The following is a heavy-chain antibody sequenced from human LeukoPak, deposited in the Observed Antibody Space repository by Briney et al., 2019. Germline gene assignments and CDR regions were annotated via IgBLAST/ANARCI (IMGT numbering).Heavy chain of an antibody. J-gene: IGHJ4*02. CDR2: ISGSGGST. CDR1: GFNFNFYV. D-gene: IGHD4-17*01. CDR3: AKDADDYGDYLLHY. V-gene: IGHV3-23*01. Sequence: GGSLRLSCAASGFNFNFYVMNWVRQAPGKRLEWVSGISGSGGSTFYAGSVKGRFTISRDNSKNSVFLQMNSLRDEDTAVYYCAKDADDYGDYLLHYWGQGTLVTVSS.